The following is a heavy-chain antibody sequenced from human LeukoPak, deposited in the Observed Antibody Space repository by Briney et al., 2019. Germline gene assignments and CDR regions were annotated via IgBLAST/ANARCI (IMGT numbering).Heavy chain of an antibody. CDR3: ARETAAASN. J-gene: IGHJ4*02. D-gene: IGHD6-13*01. CDR2: INHRGST. Sequence: PSETLSLTCAVYGGSFSGYYWSWIRQPPGKGLEWIGEINHRGSTNYNPSLKSRVTISVDTSKNQFSLELSSVTAADTAVYYCARETAAASNWGQGTLVTVSS. CDR1: GGSFSGYY. V-gene: IGHV4-34*01.